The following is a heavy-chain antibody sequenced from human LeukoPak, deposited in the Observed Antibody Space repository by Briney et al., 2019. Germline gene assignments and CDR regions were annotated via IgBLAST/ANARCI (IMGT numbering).Heavy chain of an antibody. J-gene: IGHJ4*02. Sequence: SVKVSCKASGGTFSTYAISWVRQAPGQGLEWMGRIIPILGIANYAQKFQGRVTITADKSTSTASMELSSLRSEDTAVYYCASDPGEFGGADYWGQGTLVTVSS. CDR1: GGTFSTYA. D-gene: IGHD3-16*01. V-gene: IGHV1-69*04. CDR2: IIPILGIA. CDR3: ASDPGEFGGADY.